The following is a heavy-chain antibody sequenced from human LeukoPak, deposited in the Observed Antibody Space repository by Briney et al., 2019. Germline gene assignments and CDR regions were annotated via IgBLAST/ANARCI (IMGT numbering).Heavy chain of an antibody. D-gene: IGHD6-13*01. V-gene: IGHV7-4-1*02. Sequence: ASVKVSCKASGYTFTSYAMNWVRQAPGQGLEWVGWINTHTGHPTYAQGFTGRFVFSLDTSVSTAYLQISSLKAEDTAVYYCARDLPSAAGKKGADYWGQGTLVTVSS. J-gene: IGHJ4*02. CDR3: ARDLPSAAGKKGADY. CDR1: GYTFTSYA. CDR2: INTHTGHP.